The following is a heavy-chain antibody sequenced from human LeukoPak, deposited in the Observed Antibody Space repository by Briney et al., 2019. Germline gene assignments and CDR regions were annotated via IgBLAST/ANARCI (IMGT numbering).Heavy chain of an antibody. Sequence: ASVKVSCKASGYTFTNYYIHWVRQAPGQGLEWMGIINPSGGSTDCAQKFQGRVTMTRDTSTSTVYMELSSLRSEDTAVYYCAKATWYGGNPSGAFDIWGQGTMVTVSS. CDR1: GYTFTNYY. V-gene: IGHV1-46*01. CDR2: INPSGGST. CDR3: AKATWYGGNPSGAFDI. J-gene: IGHJ3*02. D-gene: IGHD4/OR15-4a*01.